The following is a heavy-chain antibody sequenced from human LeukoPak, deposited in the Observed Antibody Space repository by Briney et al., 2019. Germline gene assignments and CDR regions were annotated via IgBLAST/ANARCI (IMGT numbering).Heavy chain of an antibody. V-gene: IGHV3-53*01. CDR2: IYSGVTT. Sequence: GGSLRLSCAASGFTVSSNYMSWVRQAPGKGLEWVSVIYSGVTTYYAESVKGRFTISRDNSKNTLFLQMNSLRAEDTAVYYCAGGIGGYYDSSGYYNYWGQGTLVTVSS. J-gene: IGHJ4*02. D-gene: IGHD3-22*01. CDR1: GFTVSSNY. CDR3: AGGIGGYYDSSGYYNY.